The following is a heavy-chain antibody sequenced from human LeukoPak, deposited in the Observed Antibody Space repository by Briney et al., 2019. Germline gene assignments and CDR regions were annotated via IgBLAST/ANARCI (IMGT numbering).Heavy chain of an antibody. CDR1: GGSISGYY. CDR3: ARLGHCSGGSCYFND. Sequence: SETLSLTCTVSGGSISGYYWTWIRQPPGEGLEWIGYIFYTGNTNYNPFLSSRLTLSVDAPNNQFALTLRSVTAADTAIYYCARLGHCSGGSCYFNDWGLGTLVTVAS. D-gene: IGHD2-15*01. CDR2: IFYTGNT. V-gene: IGHV4-59*08. J-gene: IGHJ4*02.